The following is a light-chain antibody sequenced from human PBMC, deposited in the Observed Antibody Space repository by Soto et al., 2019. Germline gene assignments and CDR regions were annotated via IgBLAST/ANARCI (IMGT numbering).Light chain of an antibody. V-gene: IGLV1-44*01. CDR3: PSWDGSLFGRV. J-gene: IGLJ3*02. CDR2: PTY. CDR1: SSNIGSNT. Sequence: QSVLTQPPSASGTPGQRVTIACSGSSSNIGSNTVNWYQQLPGTAPKLLISPTYQRPSGIPDRFSGSTSGTSASLDISGLQSEDEADYYCPSWDGSLFGRVFGGGTKVTVL.